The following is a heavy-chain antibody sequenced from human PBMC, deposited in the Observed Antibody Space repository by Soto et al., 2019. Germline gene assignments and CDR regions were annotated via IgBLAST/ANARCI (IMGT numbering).Heavy chain of an antibody. CDR3: ARLPLAAAGPYNWFDP. Sequence: PGGSLRLSCAASGFTFSDYYMSWIRQAPGKGLERVSYISSSSSYTNYADSVKGRFTISRDNAKNSLYLQMNSLRAEDTAVYYCARLPLAAAGPYNWFDPWGQGTLVTVSS. CDR2: ISSSSSYT. CDR1: GFTFSDYY. V-gene: IGHV3-11*06. J-gene: IGHJ5*02. D-gene: IGHD6-13*01.